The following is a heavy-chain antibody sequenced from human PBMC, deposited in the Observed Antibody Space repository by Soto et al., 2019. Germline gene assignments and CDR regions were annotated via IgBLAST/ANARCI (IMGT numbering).Heavy chain of an antibody. CDR2: IIPIFGTA. V-gene: IGHV1-69*13. J-gene: IGHJ4*02. CDR1: GGTFSSYA. CDR3: ARGGSGSYYQFDY. D-gene: IGHD3-10*01. Sequence: GASVKVSCKASGGTFSSYAISWVRQAPGQGLEWMGGIIPIFGTANYAQKFQGRVTITADESTSTAYMELSSLRSEDTAVYYCARGGSGSYYQFDYWGQGTLVTVSS.